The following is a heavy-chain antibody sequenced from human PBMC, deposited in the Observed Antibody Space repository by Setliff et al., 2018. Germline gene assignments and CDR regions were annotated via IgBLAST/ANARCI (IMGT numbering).Heavy chain of an antibody. D-gene: IGHD2-21*02. CDR1: GYSISSGYI. CDR2: IGHTGSI. CDR3: ARDLGHGGDSDY. V-gene: IGHV4-38-2*02. Sequence: PSETLSLTCTVSGYSISSGYIWGWIRQPPGKGLEWVGNIGHTGSINYNPSLKSRPTISRDTSKNQVSLKLNSVTATDTAVYYCARDLGHGGDSDYWGQGTLVTVSS. J-gene: IGHJ4*02.